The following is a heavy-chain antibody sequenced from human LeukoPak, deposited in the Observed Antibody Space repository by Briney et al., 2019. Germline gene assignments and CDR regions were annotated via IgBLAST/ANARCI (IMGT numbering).Heavy chain of an antibody. D-gene: IGHD3-3*01. CDR1: GFTFSNYW. V-gene: IGHV3-7*01. J-gene: IGHJ5*02. CDR3: ARLTYYDFWSGYYP. Sequence: GGSLRLSCAASGFTFSNYWMNWVRQAPGKGLEWVANIKQDGSVKYYVDSLKGRFTISRDNAKNSLYLQMNSLRAEDTAVYYCARLTYYDFWSGYYPWGQGTLVTVSS. CDR2: IKQDGSVK.